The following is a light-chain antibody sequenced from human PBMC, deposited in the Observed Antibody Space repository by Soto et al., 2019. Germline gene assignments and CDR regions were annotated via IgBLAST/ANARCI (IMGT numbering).Light chain of an antibody. CDR3: LQHNTYPYT. J-gene: IGKJ2*01. V-gene: IGKV1-17*03. CDR1: QDISRF. Sequence: DVQMTQSPSAMSASVGDRVTIACRASQDISRFVAWFQHKPGRAPERLIYETSNLQPGVPSRFSVSGSGTEFTLAVSGLQPEAFATYYCLQHNTYPYTVGQGPKLEIK. CDR2: ETS.